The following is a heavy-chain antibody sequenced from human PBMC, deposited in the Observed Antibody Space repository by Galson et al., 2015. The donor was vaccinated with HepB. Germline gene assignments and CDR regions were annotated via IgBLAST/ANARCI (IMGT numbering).Heavy chain of an antibody. CDR3: ARQGKTLTHVGWFDP. D-gene: IGHD1-26*01. J-gene: IGHJ5*02. Sequence: ETLSLTCAVSGYSISSGYYWGWIRQPPGKGLEWIGSIYHSGSTYYNPSLKSRVTISVDTSKNQFSLKLSSVTAADTTVYYCARQGKTLTHVGWFDPWGQGTLVTVSS. V-gene: IGHV4-38-2*01. CDR1: GYSISSGYY. CDR2: IYHSGST.